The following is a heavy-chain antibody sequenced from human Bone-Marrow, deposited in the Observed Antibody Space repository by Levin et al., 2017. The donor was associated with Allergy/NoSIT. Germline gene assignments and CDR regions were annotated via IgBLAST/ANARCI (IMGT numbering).Heavy chain of an antibody. Sequence: GESLKISCKASGYTFTGYYINWVRQAPGQGLEWMGRIRSHSGVTDYAQKFQGRVTMTSDPSMSTAYMELSGLRSDDTALYFCARDNGATTRDLDFWGQGTLVTVSS. CDR1: GYTFTGYY. V-gene: IGHV1-2*06. D-gene: IGHD1-1*01. J-gene: IGHJ4*02. CDR3: ARDNGATTRDLDF. CDR2: IRSHSGVT.